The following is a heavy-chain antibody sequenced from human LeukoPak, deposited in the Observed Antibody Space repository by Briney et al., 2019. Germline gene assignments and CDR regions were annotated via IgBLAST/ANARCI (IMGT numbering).Heavy chain of an antibody. CDR3: AGGRLVGHHDY. V-gene: IGHV1-46*01. CDR1: GYTFTSYY. CDR2: INPSGGST. J-gene: IGHJ4*02. Sequence: ASVKVSCKASGYTFTSYYIHWVRQAPGQGLEWMGIINPSGGSTSYAQKFQGRVTMTRDTSTSTVYMELSSLRSEDTAVYYCAGGRLVGHHDYWGQGTLVTVSS. D-gene: IGHD1-26*01.